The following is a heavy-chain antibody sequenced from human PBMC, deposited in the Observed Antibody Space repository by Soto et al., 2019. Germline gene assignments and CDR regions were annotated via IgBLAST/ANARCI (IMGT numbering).Heavy chain of an antibody. V-gene: IGHV4-39*01. Sequence: SETLSLTCTFSGGSISSSSYYWGWIRQPPGKGLEWIGSIYYSGSTYYNPSLKSRVTISVDTSKNQFSLKLSSVTAADTAVYYCASPKIAFYNWFDPWGQGTLVTAPQ. CDR1: GGSISSSSYY. CDR3: ASPKIAFYNWFDP. D-gene: IGHD3-3*02. CDR2: IYYSGST. J-gene: IGHJ5*02.